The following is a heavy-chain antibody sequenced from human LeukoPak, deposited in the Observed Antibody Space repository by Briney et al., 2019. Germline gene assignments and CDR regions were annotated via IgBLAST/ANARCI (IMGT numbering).Heavy chain of an antibody. Sequence: SGGSLRLSCAASGFTFKNYWMSWVRQAPGKGLEWVAVISYDGSTEYYIDSVKGRFTISRDNSKNTLYLQMNSLRAEDTAVYYCAKETYSTSWQLDSWGQGTLVTVSS. D-gene: IGHD2-2*01. V-gene: IGHV3-30*18. CDR1: GFTFKNYW. J-gene: IGHJ4*02. CDR3: AKETYSTSWQLDS. CDR2: ISYDGSTE.